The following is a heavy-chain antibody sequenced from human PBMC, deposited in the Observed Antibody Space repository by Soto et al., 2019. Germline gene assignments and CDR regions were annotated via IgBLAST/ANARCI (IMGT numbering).Heavy chain of an antibody. CDR2: IVPLLGTA. CDR1: GDIFSSYP. V-gene: IGHV1-69*01. D-gene: IGHD3-10*01. Sequence: QVQLVQSGAEVKKPGSSVKVACKASGDIFSSYPFSWVRQAPGQGLVWMGGIVPLLGTADYAQKFQDRVTITADDSTSTVYMELSSLRSDDTAVHYCARDRGSQNWYFGVWGRGTLVSVSS. J-gene: IGHJ2*01. CDR3: ARDRGSQNWYFGV.